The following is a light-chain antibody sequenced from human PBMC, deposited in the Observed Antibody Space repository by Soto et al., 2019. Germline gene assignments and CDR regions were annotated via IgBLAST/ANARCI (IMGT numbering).Light chain of an antibody. CDR1: QSVLYSSDNKNC. J-gene: IGKJ2*01. V-gene: IGKV4-1*01. CDR2: WAS. CDR3: QQYYDVPYT. Sequence: DIVMTQSPESLAVSLGERATINCKSSQSVLYSSDNKNCLAWYQQKPGQPPKLLIYWASTRESGVPDRFSGSGSGPDFTLTISSLQAEDVAIYYCQQYYDVPYTFGQGTKLEIK.